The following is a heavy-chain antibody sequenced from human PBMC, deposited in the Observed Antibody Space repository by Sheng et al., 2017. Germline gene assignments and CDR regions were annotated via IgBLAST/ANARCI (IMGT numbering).Heavy chain of an antibody. Sequence: QVQVVQSGAEVKKPGASVKLSCKASGDTLTNYYIHWVRQAPGQGLQWMGVINPTGRSTSYAQEFQGRVTMTRDTSTATVYMEVNGLGSDDTAIYYCARYPXPLLRKNYFDSWGQGTLVTVS. CDR1: GDTLTNYY. CDR2: INPTGRST. J-gene: IGHJ4*02. D-gene: IGHD3-10*01. CDR3: ARYPXPLLRKNYFDS. V-gene: IGHV1-46*01.